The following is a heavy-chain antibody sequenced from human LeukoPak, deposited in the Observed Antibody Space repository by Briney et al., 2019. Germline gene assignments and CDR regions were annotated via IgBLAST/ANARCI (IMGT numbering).Heavy chain of an antibody. CDR3: ARVKSRGGSYYFYY. J-gene: IGHJ4*02. Sequence: ASVKVSCKTSGYTFTNNWMHWVRQAPGQGLEWMGWINPNSGGTNYAQKFQGRVTMTRDTSISTAYMELSRLRSDDTAVYYCARVKSRGGSYYFYYWGQGTLVTVSS. CDR1: GYTFTNNW. V-gene: IGHV1-2*02. CDR2: INPNSGGT. D-gene: IGHD1-26*01.